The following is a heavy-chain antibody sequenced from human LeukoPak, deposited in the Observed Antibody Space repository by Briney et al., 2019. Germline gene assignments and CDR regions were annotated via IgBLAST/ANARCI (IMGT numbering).Heavy chain of an antibody. D-gene: IGHD6-6*01. CDR2: ISYDGSNR. CDR3: ARAPGYSSSSPRYYYYGMDV. Sequence: GGSLRLSCAASGFTFSNYGMHWVRRAPGKGLEWVAVISYDGSNRYYADSVKGRFIISRDNSKNTLSLQINSLRDEDTAVYYCARAPGYSSSSPRYYYYGMDVWGQGTTVTVSS. CDR1: GFTFSNYG. J-gene: IGHJ6*02. V-gene: IGHV3-30*03.